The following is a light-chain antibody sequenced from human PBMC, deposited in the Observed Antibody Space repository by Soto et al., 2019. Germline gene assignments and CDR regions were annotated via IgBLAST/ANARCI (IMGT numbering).Light chain of an antibody. J-gene: IGKJ2*01. CDR2: AAS. Sequence: DIQMTQSPSSLSASVGDRVSITCRASQSISNYLNWYQQKPGKAPKLLIYAASNLQSGVPSRFSGSGSGTDFTLTVSSLQPEDFATYYCQQYYTSPPITFGQGTKLEIK. CDR3: QQYYTSPPIT. CDR1: QSISNY. V-gene: IGKV1-39*01.